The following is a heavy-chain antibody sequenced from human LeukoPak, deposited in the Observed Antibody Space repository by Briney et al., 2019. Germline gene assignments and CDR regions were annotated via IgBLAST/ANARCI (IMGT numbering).Heavy chain of an antibody. CDR2: VKEDGSEK. CDR3: ARATDSSGCCTFDY. V-gene: IGHV3-7*03. CDR1: GFSFSNYW. J-gene: IGHJ4*02. D-gene: IGHD6-19*01. Sequence: GGSLRLSCAASGFSFSNYWMGWVRQAPGKGLEWVANVKEDGSEKYYMDSVKGRFTISKDYAKNSLYLQMNSLRAEDTAVYYCARATDSSGCCTFDYWGQGALVTVSS.